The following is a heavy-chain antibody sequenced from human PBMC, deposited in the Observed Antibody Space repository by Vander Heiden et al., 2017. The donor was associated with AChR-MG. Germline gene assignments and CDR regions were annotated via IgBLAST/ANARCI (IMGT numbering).Heavy chain of an antibody. Sequence: QVQLQESGPGLVKPSETLSLTCTVSGGSISSYYWSWIRQPPGKGLEWIGYIYYSGSTNYNPSLKSRVTISVDTSKNQFSLKLSSVTAADTAVYYCARGGDVVVPAAYGMDVWGQGTTVTVSS. J-gene: IGHJ6*02. CDR1: GGSISSYY. CDR2: IYYSGST. CDR3: ARGGDVVVPAAYGMDV. D-gene: IGHD2-2*01. V-gene: IGHV4-59*01.